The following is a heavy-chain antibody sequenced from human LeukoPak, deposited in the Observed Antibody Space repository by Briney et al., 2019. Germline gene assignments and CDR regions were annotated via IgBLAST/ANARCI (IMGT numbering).Heavy chain of an antibody. Sequence: PGGSLRLSCAASGFTFSSYSMNWVRQAPGKGLEWVSYIGSGGSIIYYADSVKGRFTISRDNAKNSLYLQMNSLRAEDTAVYYCARAPLQPRGLWATTAHLDYWGQGTLVTVSS. V-gene: IGHV3-48*04. J-gene: IGHJ4*02. D-gene: IGHD4-17*01. CDR2: IGSGGSII. CDR1: GFTFSSYS. CDR3: ARAPLQPRGLWATTAHLDY.